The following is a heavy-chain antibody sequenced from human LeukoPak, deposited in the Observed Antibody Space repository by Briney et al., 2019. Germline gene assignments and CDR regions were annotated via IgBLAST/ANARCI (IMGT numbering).Heavy chain of an antibody. CDR2: ISSDGTDQ. D-gene: IGHD5-18*01. CDR1: GFTFGFHG. J-gene: IGHJ4*02. V-gene: IGHV3-30-3*01. CDR3: VYEGYSYEHGY. Sequence: GGSLRLSCSGSGFTFGFHGVHWVRQAPGKGLEWVAVISSDGTDQRYADSVKGRFTISRDNAKNSLYLQMNSLRAEDTAVYYCVYEGYSYEHGYWAQGTLVTVSS.